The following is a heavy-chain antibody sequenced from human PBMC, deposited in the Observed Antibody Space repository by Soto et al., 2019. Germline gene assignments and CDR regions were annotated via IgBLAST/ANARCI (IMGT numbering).Heavy chain of an antibody. J-gene: IGHJ4*02. D-gene: IGHD3-3*01. CDR2: ISASGDKT. V-gene: IGHV3-23*01. CDR3: AKEMVVTTTIFGYYFDY. CDR1: GCTFISHA. Sequence: GGSLRLSCATSGCTFISHAMSWVRQATGKGLEWVSGISASGDKTYYADSVKGRFTISRDNSKNTLFLQVNSLRAEDTSVYYCAKEMVVTTTIFGYYFDYWGLGTLVTVSS.